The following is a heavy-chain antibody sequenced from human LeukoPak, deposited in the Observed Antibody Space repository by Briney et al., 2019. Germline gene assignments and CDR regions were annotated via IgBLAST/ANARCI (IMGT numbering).Heavy chain of an antibody. CDR1: GGTFSSYA. CDR3: ASVYNWTSGFDP. V-gene: IGHV1-69*05. Sequence: ASVKLSCKASGGTFSSYAISWVRQAPGQGLEWMGGIIPIFGTANYAHKFQGRLTITTDESTSTPYMALSSLRSEETAVYYCASVYNWTSGFDPWGQGTLVTVSS. CDR2: IIPIFGTA. D-gene: IGHD1-20*01. J-gene: IGHJ5*02.